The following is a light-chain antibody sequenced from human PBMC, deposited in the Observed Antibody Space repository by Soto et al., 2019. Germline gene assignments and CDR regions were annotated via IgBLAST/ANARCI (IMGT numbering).Light chain of an antibody. J-gene: IGLJ1*01. CDR1: SSDVGGYNY. CDR2: DVT. V-gene: IGLV2-14*01. Sequence: QSALTQPASVSGSPGQSITISCTGISSDVGGYNYVSWYQQHPVKAPKLMIYDVTNRPSGVSDRFSGSKSGNTASLTISGLQAEDEADYYCSSYTSSSTPYVFGTGTKVTV. CDR3: SSYTSSSTPYV.